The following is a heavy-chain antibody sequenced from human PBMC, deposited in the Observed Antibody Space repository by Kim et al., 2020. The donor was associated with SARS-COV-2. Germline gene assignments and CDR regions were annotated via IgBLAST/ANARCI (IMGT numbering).Heavy chain of an antibody. J-gene: IGHJ4*01. D-gene: IGHD3-22*01. CDR3: ATRLKLGVVSGYYQGYF. Sequence: GGSLRLSCAASGFTFSSYAMHWVRQAPGKGLEWVAVISYDGSNKYYADSVKGRFTISRDNSKNTLYLQMNSLRAEDTAVYYCATRLKLGVVSGYYQGYF. CDR2: ISYDGSNK. V-gene: IGHV3-30*04. CDR1: GFTFSSYA.